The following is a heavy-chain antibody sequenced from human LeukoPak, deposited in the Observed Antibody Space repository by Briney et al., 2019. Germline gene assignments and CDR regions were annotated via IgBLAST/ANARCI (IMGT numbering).Heavy chain of an antibody. D-gene: IGHD5-12*01. CDR1: GFTFSSYA. V-gene: IGHV3-23*01. J-gene: IGHJ4*02. CDR3: AKPQSHKIVATMDWDY. CDR2: ISGSGGST. Sequence: GGSLSLSCAASGFTFSSYAMSWVRQAPGKGLEWVSAISGSGGSTYYADSVKGGFTISRDNSKNTLYLQMNSLRAEDTAVYYCAKPQSHKIVATMDWDYWGQGTLVTVPS.